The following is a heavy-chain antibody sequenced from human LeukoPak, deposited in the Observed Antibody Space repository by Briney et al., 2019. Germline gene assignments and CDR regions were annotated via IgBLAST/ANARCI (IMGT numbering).Heavy chain of an antibody. V-gene: IGHV3-74*01. J-gene: IGHJ4*02. D-gene: IGHD7-27*01. CDR3: TRDLTGPLDY. Sequence: GGSLRLSCAASGFTFSSYWMHWVRQAPGKGLVWVSRINRDGGSSTYADSVKGRFTISRDNAKNTLYLQMNSLRAEDTAVYYCTRDLTGPLDYWGQGTLVTVSS. CDR1: GFTFSSYW. CDR2: INRDGGSS.